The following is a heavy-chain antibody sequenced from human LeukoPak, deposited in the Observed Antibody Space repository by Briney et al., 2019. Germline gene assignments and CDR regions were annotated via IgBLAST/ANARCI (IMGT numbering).Heavy chain of an antibody. J-gene: IGHJ4*02. CDR2: ISSSGSTI. CDR1: GFTFSSYG. D-gene: IGHD1-26*01. V-gene: IGHV3-48*04. CDR3: ARERVGATTGLDY. Sequence: PGGSLRLSCAASGFTFSSYGMSWVRQAPGKGLEWVSYISSSGSTIYYADSVKGRFTISRDNAKNSLYLQMNSLRAEDTAVYYCARERVGATTGLDYWGQGTLVTVSS.